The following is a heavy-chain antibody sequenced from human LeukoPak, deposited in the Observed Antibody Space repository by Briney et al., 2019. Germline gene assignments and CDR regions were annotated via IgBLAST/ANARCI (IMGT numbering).Heavy chain of an antibody. D-gene: IGHD6-19*01. CDR2: ISAYNGNT. CDR1: GYTFTRYG. CDR3: ARKTAVAEYYYYGMDV. V-gene: IGHV1-18*01. Sequence: ASVKVSCKASGYTFTRYGISWVRQAPGQGLEWMGWISAYNGNTNYAQKLQGRVTMTTDTSTSTAYMELRSLRSDDTAVYYCARKTAVAEYYYYGMDVWGQGTTVTVSS. J-gene: IGHJ6*02.